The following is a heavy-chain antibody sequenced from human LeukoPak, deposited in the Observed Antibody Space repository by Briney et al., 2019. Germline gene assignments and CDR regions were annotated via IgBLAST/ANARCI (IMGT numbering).Heavy chain of an antibody. CDR2: IYTSGST. J-gene: IGHJ3*02. CDR1: GGSISSGSYY. Sequence: SQTLSLTCTVSGGSISSGSYYWSWTRQPAGKGLEWIGRIYTSGSTNYNPSLKSRVTISVDTSKNQFSLKPSSVTAADTAVYYCARDGMTTVPFDIWGQGTMVTVSS. D-gene: IGHD4-17*01. V-gene: IGHV4-61*02. CDR3: ARDGMTTVPFDI.